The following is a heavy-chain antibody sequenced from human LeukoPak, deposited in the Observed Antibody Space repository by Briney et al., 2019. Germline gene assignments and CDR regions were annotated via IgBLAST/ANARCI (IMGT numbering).Heavy chain of an antibody. CDR1: GFTFSSYS. Sequence: GGSLRLSCAASGFTFSSYSMNWVRQAPGNGLEWVSAISSSSSYIYYADSVKGRFTISRDNAKNSLYLQMNSLRAEDTAVYYCARYLLDSSGYHGSFDYWGQGTLVTVSS. J-gene: IGHJ4*02. CDR2: ISSSSSYI. D-gene: IGHD3-22*01. CDR3: ARYLLDSSGYHGSFDY. V-gene: IGHV3-21*01.